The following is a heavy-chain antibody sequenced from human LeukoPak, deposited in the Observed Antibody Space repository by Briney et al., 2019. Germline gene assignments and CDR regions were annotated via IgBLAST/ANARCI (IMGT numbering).Heavy chain of an antibody. CDR2: INHSGST. Sequence: PSETLSLTCADYGGSFSGYYWSWIRQPPGKGLEWIGGINHSGSTNYNPSLKSRVTISVDTSKNQFSLKLSSVTAADTAVYYCAREDAYYYGSGSYRIFDYWGQGTLVTVSS. D-gene: IGHD3-10*01. CDR1: GGSFSGYY. V-gene: IGHV4-34*01. CDR3: AREDAYYYGSGSYRIFDY. J-gene: IGHJ4*02.